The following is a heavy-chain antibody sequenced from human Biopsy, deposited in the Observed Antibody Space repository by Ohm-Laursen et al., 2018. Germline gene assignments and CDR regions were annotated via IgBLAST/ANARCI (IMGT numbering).Heavy chain of an antibody. CDR2: ISETSSHI. Sequence: SLRLSCSASGFSVSSYDMNWVRQAPGKGQEWISYISETSSHIYDADSVRGRFTVARDIAKNSLYLQLNSLRVEDTTVYYCARDSIIRARDVGMDVWGQGTTVTVSS. D-gene: IGHD3-10*01. CDR1: GFSVSSYD. J-gene: IGHJ6*02. CDR3: ARDSIIRARDVGMDV. V-gene: IGHV3-21*01.